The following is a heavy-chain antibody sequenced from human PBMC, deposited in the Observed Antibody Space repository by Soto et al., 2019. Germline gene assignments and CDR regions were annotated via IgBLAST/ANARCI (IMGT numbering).Heavy chain of an antibody. CDR3: ARAVDYDFWSDYPTHTFDY. V-gene: IGHV3-74*01. CDR1: GFTFSSYW. J-gene: IGHJ4*02. D-gene: IGHD3-3*01. CDR2: INSDGSST. Sequence: GGSLRLSCAASGFTFSSYWMHWVRQAPGKGLVWVSRINSDGSSTSYADSVKGRFTISRDNAKNTLYLQMNSLRAEDTAVYYCARAVDYDFWSDYPTHTFDYWGQGTLVTVSS.